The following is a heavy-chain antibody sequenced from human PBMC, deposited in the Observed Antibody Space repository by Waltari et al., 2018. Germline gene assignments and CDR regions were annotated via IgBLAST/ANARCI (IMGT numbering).Heavy chain of an antibody. V-gene: IGHV3-21*01. CDR3: ARDEAYSNGFRGYDY. CDR1: GFTFTTYT. Sequence: EVQLVESGGGLVKPGGSLRLSCAASGFTFTTYTMNWVRQAPGKGVEWVSSITTSTSYIDYADSVKGRFTISRDNPKNSLYLQMNSLRSEDTAVYYCARDEAYSNGFRGYDYWGQGTLVTVSS. CDR2: ITTSTSYI. D-gene: IGHD5-18*01. J-gene: IGHJ4*02.